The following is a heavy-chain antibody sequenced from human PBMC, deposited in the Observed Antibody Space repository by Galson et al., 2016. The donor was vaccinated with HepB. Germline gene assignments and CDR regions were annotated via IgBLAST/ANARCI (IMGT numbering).Heavy chain of an antibody. Sequence: SLRLSCAASGFPFSSYAMSWVRQAPGKGLEWVSAISGSGGGTYYADSVKGRFTISRDYSNNTLYLQMNSLRADDTAVYYCSYYIWGTYRWTPWGQGTLVTVSS. CDR3: SYYIWGTYRWTP. CDR2: ISGSGGGT. V-gene: IGHV3-23*01. CDR1: GFPFSSYA. J-gene: IGHJ5*02. D-gene: IGHD3-16*02.